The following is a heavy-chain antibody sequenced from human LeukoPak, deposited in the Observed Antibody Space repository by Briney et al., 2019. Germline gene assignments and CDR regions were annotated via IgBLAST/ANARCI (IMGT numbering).Heavy chain of an antibody. CDR3: ARSSPTGEAAHCFDY. D-gene: IGHD3-16*01. V-gene: IGHV1-18*01. J-gene: IGHJ4*02. CDR2: ISTYNGNT. CDR1: GYTFTSYG. Sequence: ASVKVSCKASGYTFTSYGISWVRQAPGQGLEWMGWISTYNGNTNYAQKLQGRVTMTTDTSTNTAYMELRSLRSDDTAVYYCARSSPTGEAAHCFDYWGQGTLVTVSS.